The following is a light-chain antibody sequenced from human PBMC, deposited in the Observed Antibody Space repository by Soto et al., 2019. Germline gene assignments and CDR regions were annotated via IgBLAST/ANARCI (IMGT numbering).Light chain of an antibody. CDR2: LGS. V-gene: IGKV2-28*01. Sequence: EIVMTQSPLSLSVTPGEPASISCRSSQSLLHSNGYSYLDWYLQKPGQSPQLLIYLGSNRASGVPDRFSGSGSGTDFTLRISRVEAEDVGVYYCTQVLQSLYSFGQGTKLEIK. J-gene: IGKJ2*03. CDR3: TQVLQSLYS. CDR1: QSLLHSNGYSY.